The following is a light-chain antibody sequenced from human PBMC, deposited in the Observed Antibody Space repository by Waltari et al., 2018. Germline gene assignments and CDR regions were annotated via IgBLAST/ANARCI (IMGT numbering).Light chain of an antibody. CDR3: QQGSTLPFS. CDR2: AAS. J-gene: IGKJ2*03. CDR1: QGIRST. Sequence: DIQMTQSPSSVSVSVGDSVTITCRASQGIRSTLAWYHLKPGKAPRLLIFAASYLQTGVPSRFSGGGSGTYFTLSISGLQPEDFATYFCQQGSTLPFSFGQGTKLEI. V-gene: IGKV1-12*01.